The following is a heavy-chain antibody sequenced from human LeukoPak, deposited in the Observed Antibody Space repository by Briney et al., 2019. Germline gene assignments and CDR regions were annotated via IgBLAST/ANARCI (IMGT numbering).Heavy chain of an antibody. CDR3: ARDLGIGGPYWFDS. CDR2: ISAYNGNT. V-gene: IGHV1-18*04. CDR1: GYTFTSYG. J-gene: IGHJ5*01. D-gene: IGHD1-26*01. Sequence: AAVKVSCKASGYTFTSYGISWVRQAPGQGLEWMGWISAYNGNTNYAQKLQGRVTMTTDTSTSTAYMELRSLRSDDTAVYYCARDLGIGGPYWFDSWGQGTLVTVSS.